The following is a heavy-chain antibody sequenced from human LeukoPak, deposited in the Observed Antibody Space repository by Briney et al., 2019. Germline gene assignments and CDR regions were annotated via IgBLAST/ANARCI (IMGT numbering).Heavy chain of an antibody. Sequence: GGSLRLSCAASGFTVSSNYMSWVRQAPGKGLEWVSVIYSGGSTYYADSVKGRFTISRDNSKNTLYLQMNSLRAEDTAVYYCARASGWYRSYYYYYGMDVWGQGTTVTVSS. CDR3: ARASGWYRSYYYYYGMDV. D-gene: IGHD6-19*01. J-gene: IGHJ6*02. CDR1: GFTVSSNY. V-gene: IGHV3-66*01. CDR2: IYSGGST.